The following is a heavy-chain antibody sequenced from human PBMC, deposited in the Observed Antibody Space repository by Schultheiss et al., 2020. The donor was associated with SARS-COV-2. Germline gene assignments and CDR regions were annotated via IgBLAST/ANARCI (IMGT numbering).Heavy chain of an antibody. Sequence: ASVKVSCKASGYTFTSYDINWVRQATGQGLEWMGWISAYNGNTNYAQKLQGRVTITADESTSTAYMELRSLRSEDTAVYYCASPLTSYYYYGMDVWGQGTTVTVSS. V-gene: IGHV1-18*01. D-gene: IGHD3-9*01. CDR1: GYTFTSYD. CDR2: ISAYNGNT. J-gene: IGHJ6*02. CDR3: ASPLTSYYYYGMDV.